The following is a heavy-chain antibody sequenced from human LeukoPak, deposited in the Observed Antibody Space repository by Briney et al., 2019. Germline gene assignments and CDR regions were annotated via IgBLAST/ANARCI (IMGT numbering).Heavy chain of an antibody. D-gene: IGHD2-15*01. J-gene: IGHJ3*02. Sequence: SETLSLTCTVSGGSISSYYWSWIRQPPGKGLEWIGYIYYSGSTNYNPSLKSRVTISVDTSKNQFSLKLSSVTAADTAVYYCARRYCSGGSCLPPRDAFDIWGQGTMVTVSS. CDR1: GGSISSYY. CDR3: ARRYCSGGSCLPPRDAFDI. V-gene: IGHV4-59*01. CDR2: IYYSGST.